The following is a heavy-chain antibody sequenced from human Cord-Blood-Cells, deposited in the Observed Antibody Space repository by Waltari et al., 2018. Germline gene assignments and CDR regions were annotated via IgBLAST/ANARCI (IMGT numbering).Heavy chain of an antibody. V-gene: IGHV1-2*02. J-gene: IGHJ6*03. CDR1: GYTFTVSY. Sequence: QGQLVQSGAEVKKPGASVTVSCQSSGYTFTVSYMHRVRPALGQGLEWMGCYNPTRSGTNYATKFQGRVTMTRDTSTSTADMELSRLRSDDTAVYYWARSSLAYYYHYMDVWGKGTTVTVSS. CDR2: YNPTRSGT. CDR3: ARSSLAYYYHYMDV.